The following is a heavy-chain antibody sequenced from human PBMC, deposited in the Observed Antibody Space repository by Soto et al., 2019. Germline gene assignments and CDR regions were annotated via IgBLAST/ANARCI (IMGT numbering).Heavy chain of an antibody. CDR3: PRLHCGSPNCVPLAP. D-gene: IGHD2-2*01. J-gene: IGHJ5*02. CDR2: IYYSGST. CDR1: GGSLGDDGGC. Sequence: SETICVRWSVAGGSLGDDGGCWGWNSQPPGKGLEWIGSIYYSGSTSYNPSLKSRVTMSVDTSKKQLSLRLSSVTAADTAVYYCPRLHCGSPNCVPLAPWGQGTLVTVSS. V-gene: IGHV4-39*01.